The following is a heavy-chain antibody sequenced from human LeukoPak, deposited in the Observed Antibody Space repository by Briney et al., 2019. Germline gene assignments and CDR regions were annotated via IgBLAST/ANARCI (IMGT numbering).Heavy chain of an antibody. CDR2: ISYDGSNK. CDR3: AKDPLRGYSSGWPYYFDY. J-gene: IGHJ4*02. Sequence: GRSLRLSCAASGFTFSSYGMHWVRQAPGKGRSGLEVISYDGSNKYYADSVKGRFTISRDNSKNTLYLQMNSLRAEDTAVYYCAKDPLRGYSSGWPYYFDYWGQGTLVTVSS. D-gene: IGHD6-19*01. V-gene: IGHV3-30*18. CDR1: GFTFSSYG.